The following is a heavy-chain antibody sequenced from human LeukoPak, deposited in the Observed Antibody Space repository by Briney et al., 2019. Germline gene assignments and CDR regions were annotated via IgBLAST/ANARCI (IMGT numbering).Heavy chain of an antibody. CDR3: ARGPYYYDSSGYLDY. J-gene: IGHJ4*02. CDR2: ISYDGSNK. D-gene: IGHD3-22*01. Sequence: TGRSLRLSCAASGFTFSSYAMHWVRQAPGKGLEWVAVISYDGSNKYYADSVKGRFTISRDNSKNTLYLQMNSLRAEDTAVYYCARGPYYYDSSGYLDYWGQGTLVTVSS. V-gene: IGHV3-30-3*01. CDR1: GFTFSSYA.